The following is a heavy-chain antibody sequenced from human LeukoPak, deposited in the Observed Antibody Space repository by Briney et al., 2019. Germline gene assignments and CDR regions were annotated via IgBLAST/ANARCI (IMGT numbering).Heavy chain of an antibody. CDR1: GFTFSNYA. D-gene: IGHD5-18*01. J-gene: IGHJ4*02. CDR3: AESGYSYGRYDC. CDR2: ISGSGGST. Sequence: PGGSLRLSCAASGFTFSNYAMSWVRQAPGKGLDWVSAISGSGGSTYYADSVKGRFTISRDNSKNTLYLQMNSLRAEDTAVYYCAESGYSYGRYDCWGQGTLVTVSS. V-gene: IGHV3-23*01.